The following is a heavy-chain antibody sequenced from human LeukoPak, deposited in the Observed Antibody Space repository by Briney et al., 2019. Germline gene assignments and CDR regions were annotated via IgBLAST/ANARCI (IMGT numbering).Heavy chain of an antibody. CDR2: IYYSGST. CDR3: ARSGVMRSSIAARLDFDY. CDR1: GGSISSSSYY. J-gene: IGHJ4*02. Sequence: SETLSLTCTVSGGSISSSSYYWGWIRQPPGKGLEWIGSIYYSGSTYYNPSLKSRVTLSVDTSKNQFSLKLSSVTAADTAVYYCARSGVMRSSIAARLDFDYWGQGTLVTVSS. D-gene: IGHD6-6*01. V-gene: IGHV4-39*01.